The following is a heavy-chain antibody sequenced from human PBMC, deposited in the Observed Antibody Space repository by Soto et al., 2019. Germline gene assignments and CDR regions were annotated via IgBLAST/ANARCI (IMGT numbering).Heavy chain of an antibody. CDR3: AKDIAVAGSVDY. CDR2: ISGSGGST. D-gene: IGHD6-19*01. CDR1: GFTFSSYS. V-gene: IGHV3-23*01. Sequence: SLRLSCAASGFTFSSYSMNWVRQAPGKGLEWVSAISGSGGSTYYADSVKGRFTISRDNSKNTLYLQMNSLRAEDTAVYYCAKDIAVAGSVDYWGQGTLVTVSS. J-gene: IGHJ4*02.